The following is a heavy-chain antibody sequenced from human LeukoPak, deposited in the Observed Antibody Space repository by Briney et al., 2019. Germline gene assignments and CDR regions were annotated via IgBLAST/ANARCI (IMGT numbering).Heavy chain of an antibody. Sequence: GGSLRLSCAASGFSFSSHVMHWVRQAPGKGLEWVSGISGSGGDTYYADSVKGRFTISRDNSKNALNLQMNSLRAEDTAVYYCARDRHAEGVRFDPWGQGTLVTVSS. CDR1: GFSFSSHV. J-gene: IGHJ5*02. D-gene: IGHD3-3*01. V-gene: IGHV3-23*01. CDR3: ARDRHAEGVRFDP. CDR2: ISGSGGDT.